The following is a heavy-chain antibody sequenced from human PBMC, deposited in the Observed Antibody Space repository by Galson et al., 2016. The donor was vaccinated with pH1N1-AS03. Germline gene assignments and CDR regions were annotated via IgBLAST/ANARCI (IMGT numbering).Heavy chain of an antibody. CDR2: IDWDDDE. V-gene: IGHV2-70*11. CDR1: GFSLTTDKMC. J-gene: IGHJ6*02. Sequence: PALVKPTQTLTLTCTFSGFSLTTDKMCVTWIRQPPGKALEWLARIDWDDDEYYSRSLRTRLTISKDTSKNQVVLTMTNMDPADTGTYFCARSPGDYCYSLGMDGWGQGTTVTVS. CDR3: ARSPGDYCYSLGMDG.